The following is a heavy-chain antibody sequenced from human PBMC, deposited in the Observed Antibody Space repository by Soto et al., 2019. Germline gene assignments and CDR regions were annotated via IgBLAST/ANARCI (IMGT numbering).Heavy chain of an antibody. D-gene: IGHD3-10*01. CDR1: GGSISSGSYY. CDR3: ARQHYYGSGGYWFDP. J-gene: IGHJ5*02. V-gene: IGHV4-31*03. CDR2: IYYSGST. Sequence: SETLSLTCTVSGGSISSGSYYWSRIRQHPGKGLEWIGYIYYSGSTYYNPSLKSRITISVDTPKNQFSLKLSSVTAADTAVYYCARQHYYGSGGYWFDPWGQGTLVTVSS.